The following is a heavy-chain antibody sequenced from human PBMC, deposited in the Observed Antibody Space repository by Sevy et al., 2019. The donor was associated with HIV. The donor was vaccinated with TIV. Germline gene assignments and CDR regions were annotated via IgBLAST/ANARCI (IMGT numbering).Heavy chain of an antibody. CDR1: GFTFDDYA. CDR2: ISWNSGSI. J-gene: IGHJ4*02. D-gene: IGHD1-26*01. V-gene: IGHV3-9*01. CDR3: AKDIARDRMIPGEVGFDY. Sequence: GGSLRLSCAASGFTFDDYAMHWVRQAPGKGLEWVSGISWNSGSIGYADSVKGRFTISRDNAKNSLYLQMNSLRAEDTALYYCAKDIARDRMIPGEVGFDYWGQGTLVTVSS.